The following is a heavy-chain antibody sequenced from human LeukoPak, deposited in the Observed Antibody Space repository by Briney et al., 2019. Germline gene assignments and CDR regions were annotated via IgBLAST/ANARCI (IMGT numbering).Heavy chain of an antibody. J-gene: IGHJ6*02. Sequence: SETLSLTCTVSGGPISSYYWSWVRQPPGGGLEWIGYIYYSGSTNYNPSLKRRVTISLDTSKSQFSLKLRSVTAADTAVYYCARSGLDSRYYFGMDVWGQGTTVTVSS. CDR3: ARSGLDSRYYFGMDV. D-gene: IGHD5-12*01. V-gene: IGHV4-59*01. CDR2: IYYSGST. CDR1: GGPISSYY.